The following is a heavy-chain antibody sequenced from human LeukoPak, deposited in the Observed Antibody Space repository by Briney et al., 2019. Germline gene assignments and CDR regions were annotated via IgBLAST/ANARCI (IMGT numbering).Heavy chain of an antibody. Sequence: GGSLRLSCAASGFTFSSYAMSWVRQAPGKGPEWVSAISGSGGSTYYADSVKGRFTISRDNSKNTLYLQMNSLRAEDTAVYYCTRARGYSYGYIDYWGQGTLVTVSS. CDR1: GFTFSSYA. CDR2: ISGSGGST. J-gene: IGHJ4*02. V-gene: IGHV3-23*01. CDR3: TRARGYSYGYIDY. D-gene: IGHD5-18*01.